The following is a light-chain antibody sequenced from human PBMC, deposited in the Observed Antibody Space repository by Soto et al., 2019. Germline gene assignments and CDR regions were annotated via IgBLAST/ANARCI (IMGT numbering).Light chain of an antibody. CDR3: NSYTTLSNRL. CDR1: SSDIGAYNY. V-gene: IGLV2-14*01. CDR2: EVT. Sequence: QSALTQPASVSGSPGQSITISCTGTSSDIGAYNYVSWYQQHPGKAPKLLIYEVTNRPSGVSDRFSGSKSGNTASLTISGLQAEDEANYYCNSYTTLSNRLFGTGTKVTVL. J-gene: IGLJ1*01.